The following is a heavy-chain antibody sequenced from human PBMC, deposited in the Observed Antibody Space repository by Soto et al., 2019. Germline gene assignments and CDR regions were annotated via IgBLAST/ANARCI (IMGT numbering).Heavy chain of an antibody. CDR1: GGTFSSYA. CDR3: ARDDMEMATMVNYYYGMDV. J-gene: IGHJ6*02. V-gene: IGHV1-69*06. Sequence: SVKVSCKASGGTFSSYAISWVRQAPGQGLEWMGGIIPIFGTANYAQKFQGRVTITADKSTSTAYMELSSLRSEDTAVYYCARDDMEMATMVNYYYGMDVWGHGTTVTVSS. D-gene: IGHD3-10*01. CDR2: IIPIFGTA.